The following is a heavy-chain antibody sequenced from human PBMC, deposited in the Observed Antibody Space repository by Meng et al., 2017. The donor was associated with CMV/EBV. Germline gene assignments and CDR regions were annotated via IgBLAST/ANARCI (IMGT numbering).Heavy chain of an antibody. CDR3: ARVWGEY. J-gene: IGHJ4*02. V-gene: IGHV4-38-2*02. CDR2: IFHSGNT. CDR1: GYSISSGYY. Sequence: GSLRLSCTVSGYSISSGYYWGWLRQPPGKGPEWIGSIFHSGNTYYNPSLESRVTMSVDTSKNQFSLKLTSVTAADTAVYYCARVWGEYWGQGTLVTVSS. D-gene: IGHD7-27*01.